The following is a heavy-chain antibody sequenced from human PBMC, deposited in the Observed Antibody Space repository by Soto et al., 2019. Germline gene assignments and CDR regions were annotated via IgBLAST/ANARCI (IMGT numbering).Heavy chain of an antibody. CDR1: GFTFSTYA. V-gene: IGHV3-30-3*01. CDR2: IAYDGSNQ. CDR3: AGENIAAFKH. J-gene: IGHJ1*01. Sequence: QVQLVESGGGVVQPGRSLSLSCAASGFTFSTYAMHWVRQAPGKGLEWVAGIAYDGSNQNYADSVKGRFTISKDNSLNTLFLRLNNLGADDTAVYYCAGENIAAFKHWGQGTLVTVSS. D-gene: IGHD6-25*01.